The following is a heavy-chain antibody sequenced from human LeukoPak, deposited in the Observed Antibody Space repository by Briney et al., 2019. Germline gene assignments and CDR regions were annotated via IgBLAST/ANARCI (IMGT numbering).Heavy chain of an antibody. J-gene: IGHJ4*02. V-gene: IGHV3-7*01. CDR3: ARGGGDS. Sequence: GGSLRLSCAASGCTFSKSWMNWLRQAPGKGLEWVAMITQEESERYYVDSVKGRFIISRDNVKSSLDLEINSLRAEDTAVYYCARGGGDSWGQGTLVTVSS. CDR1: GCTFSKSW. CDR2: ITQEESER. D-gene: IGHD3-3*01.